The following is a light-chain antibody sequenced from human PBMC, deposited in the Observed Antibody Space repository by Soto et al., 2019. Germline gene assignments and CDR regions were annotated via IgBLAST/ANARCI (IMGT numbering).Light chain of an antibody. J-gene: IGLJ2*01. CDR2: DVS. CDR3: SSYTSSSTPVV. Sequence: QSALTQPASVSGSPGQSITISCTGTSSDVGGYNYVSWYQQHPGKAPKLMIDDVSNRPSGVSNRFSGSKSGNTASLTISGLHADDEDDYYCSSYTSSSTPVVFGGGTKVTVL. V-gene: IGLV2-14*01. CDR1: SSDVGGYNY.